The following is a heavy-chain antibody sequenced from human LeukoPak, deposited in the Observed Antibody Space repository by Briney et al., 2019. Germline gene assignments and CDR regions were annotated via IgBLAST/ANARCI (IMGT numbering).Heavy chain of an antibody. Sequence: PSETLSLTCTVSGGSISSYYWSWIRQPAGKGLEWIGRIYTSGSTNYNPSLKSRVTMSVDTSKNQFSLKLSSVTAADTAVYYCARDNLTYCSSTSCSAGFYYYYMDVWGTGTTVTVSS. CDR1: GGSISSYY. CDR3: ARDNLTYCSSTSCSAGFYYYYMDV. V-gene: IGHV4-4*07. J-gene: IGHJ6*03. D-gene: IGHD2-2*01. CDR2: IYTSGST.